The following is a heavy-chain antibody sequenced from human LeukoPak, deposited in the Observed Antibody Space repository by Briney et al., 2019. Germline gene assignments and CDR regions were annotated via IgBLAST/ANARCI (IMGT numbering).Heavy chain of an antibody. J-gene: IGHJ4*02. CDR1: GDSVSSNTAA. CDR3: ARDGWPAFDY. D-gene: IGHD2-15*01. CDR2: TFYRSKWYN. V-gene: IGHV6-1*01. Sequence: SQTLSLTCAISGDSVSSNTAAWNWIRQSPSGGLEWLGRTFYRSKWYNDYAVSVRSRITINPDTSKNQFSLHLNSVTPEDTAVYFCARDGWPAFDYWGQGTLVTVSS.